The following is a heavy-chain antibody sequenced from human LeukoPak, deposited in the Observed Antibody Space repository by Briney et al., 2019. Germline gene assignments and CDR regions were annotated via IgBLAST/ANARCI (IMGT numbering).Heavy chain of an antibody. Sequence: SETLSLTCTVSGGSISSYYWSWIRQPPGKGLEWIGYIYCSGSTNYNPSLKSRVTISVDTSKNQFSLKLSSVTAADTAVYYCARDILTGYSNWFDPWGQGTLVTVSS. CDR1: GGSISSYY. CDR3: ARDILTGYSNWFDP. D-gene: IGHD3-9*01. CDR2: IYCSGST. J-gene: IGHJ5*02. V-gene: IGHV4-59*01.